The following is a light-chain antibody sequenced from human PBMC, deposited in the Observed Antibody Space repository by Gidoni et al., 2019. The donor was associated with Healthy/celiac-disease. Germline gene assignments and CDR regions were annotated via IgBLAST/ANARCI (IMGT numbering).Light chain of an antibody. CDR3: GTWDSSLSAGKV. CDR2: DNN. Sequence: QSVLTQPPSVSAAPGQKVTISCSGSSSNIGNNYVSWYQQLPGTAPKLLIYDNNKRTSGISDRFSGSKSGTSATLGITGIQTGDEADYYCGTWDSSLSAGKVFGGGTKLTVL. V-gene: IGLV1-51*01. CDR1: SSNIGNNY. J-gene: IGLJ3*02.